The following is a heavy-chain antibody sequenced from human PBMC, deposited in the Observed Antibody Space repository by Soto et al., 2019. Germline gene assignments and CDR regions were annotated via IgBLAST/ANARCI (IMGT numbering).Heavy chain of an antibody. Sequence: GGSLRLSCAASGFTFDDYTMHWVRQAPGKGLEWVSLISWDGGSTYYADSVKGRFTISRDNSKNSLYLQMNSLRTEDTALYYCANDISADSSSSMGYFQHWGQGTLVTVSS. J-gene: IGHJ1*01. CDR3: ANDISADSSSSMGYFQH. V-gene: IGHV3-43*01. D-gene: IGHD6-6*01. CDR1: GFTFDDYT. CDR2: ISWDGGST.